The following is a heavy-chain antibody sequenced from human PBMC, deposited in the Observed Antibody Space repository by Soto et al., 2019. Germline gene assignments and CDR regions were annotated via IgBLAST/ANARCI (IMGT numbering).Heavy chain of an antibody. CDR1: GVTFSSYT. Sequence: SVKVSCKASGVTFSSYTISWVRQAPGQGLEWMGRIIPILGIANYAQKFQGRVTITADKSTSTAYMELSSLRSEDTAVYYCARGGPTVADRGIDYRDQAILVTVSS. J-gene: IGHJ4*02. D-gene: IGHD6-19*01. CDR2: IIPILGIA. CDR3: ARGGPTVADRGIDY. V-gene: IGHV1-69*02.